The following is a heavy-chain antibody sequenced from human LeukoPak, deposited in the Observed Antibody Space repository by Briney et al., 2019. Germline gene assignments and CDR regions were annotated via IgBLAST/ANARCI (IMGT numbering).Heavy chain of an antibody. J-gene: IGHJ4*02. D-gene: IGHD3-22*01. Sequence: ASVKVSCKASGYTFTCYYMHWVRQAPGQGLEWMGWINPNSGGTNYAQKFQGRVTMTRDTSISTAYMELSRLRSDDTAVYYCARRESSGYYHTDYWGQGTLVTVSS. V-gene: IGHV1-2*02. CDR2: INPNSGGT. CDR1: GYTFTCYY. CDR3: ARRESSGYYHTDY.